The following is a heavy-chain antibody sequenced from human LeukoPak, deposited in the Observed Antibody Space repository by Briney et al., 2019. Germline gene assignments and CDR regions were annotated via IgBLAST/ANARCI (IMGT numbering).Heavy chain of an antibody. CDR2: INPSGGST. Sequence: ASVKVSCKASGYAFTSYYMHWVRQAPGQGLEWMGIINPSGGSTSYAQKFQGRVTMTRDTSTSTVYMELSSLRPEDTAVYYCARGAAFGELVIWGQGTLVTVSS. J-gene: IGHJ4*02. CDR1: GYAFTSYY. D-gene: IGHD3-10*01. V-gene: IGHV1-46*01. CDR3: ARGAAFGELVI.